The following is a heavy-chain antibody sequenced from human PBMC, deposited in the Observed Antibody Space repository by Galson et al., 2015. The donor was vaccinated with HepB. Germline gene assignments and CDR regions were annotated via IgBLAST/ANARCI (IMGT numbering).Heavy chain of an antibody. CDR2: IIPLFDIT. V-gene: IGHV1-69*13. J-gene: IGHJ6*02. CDR1: GGTFSNYA. Sequence: SVKVSCKASGGTFSNYAISWVRQAPGQGLEWMGGIIPLFDITNYAQNFQDRVTLSADESTSTVYMELSSLRSEDTAMYYCASGDSVVLPTAMPPYYGNDVWGQRTTVTVSS. D-gene: IGHD2-2*01. CDR3: ASGDSVVLPTAMPPYYGNDV.